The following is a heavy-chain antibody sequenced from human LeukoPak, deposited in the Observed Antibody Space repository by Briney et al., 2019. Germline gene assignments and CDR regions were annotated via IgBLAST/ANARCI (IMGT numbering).Heavy chain of an antibody. V-gene: IGHV3-30-3*01. CDR3: AKGGDGYNYYFDY. J-gene: IGHJ4*02. CDR1: GFTFSSYA. D-gene: IGHD5-24*01. Sequence: GGSLRLSCAASGFTFSSYAMHWVRQAPGKGLEWVAVISYDGSNKYYADSVKGRFTISRDNSKNTLYLQMNSLRAEDTAVYYCAKGGDGYNYYFDYWGQETLVTVSS. CDR2: ISYDGSNK.